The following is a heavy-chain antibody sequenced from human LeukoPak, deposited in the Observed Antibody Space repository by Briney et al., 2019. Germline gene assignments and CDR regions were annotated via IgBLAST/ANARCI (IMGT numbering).Heavy chain of an antibody. J-gene: IGHJ5*02. CDR2: ISRNGIYI. CDR1: GFTFNNYT. V-gene: IGHV3-21*01. D-gene: IGHD2-15*01. CDR3: ARDGLPATVANWFDP. Sequence: GGSPRLSCAASGFTFNNYTMNWVRQAPGKGLEWVSSISRNGIYIKYVDSVKGRFTVSRDNAKNSLYLQMNSLRAEDTAVYYCARDGLPATVANWFDPWGQGTLVTVSS.